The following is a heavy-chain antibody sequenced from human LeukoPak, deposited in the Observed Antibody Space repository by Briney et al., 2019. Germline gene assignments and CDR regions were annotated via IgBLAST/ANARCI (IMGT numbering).Heavy chain of an antibody. CDR1: GFTFSSYG. Sequence: GGSLRLSCAASGFTFSSYGMSWVRQAPGKGLEWVSSISSSSSYIYYADSVKGRFTISRDNAKNSLYLQMNSLRAEDTAVYYCARVEVYYDSSVCWGQGTLVTVSS. V-gene: IGHV3-21*01. CDR3: ARVEVYYDSSVC. J-gene: IGHJ4*02. CDR2: ISSSSSYI. D-gene: IGHD3-22*01.